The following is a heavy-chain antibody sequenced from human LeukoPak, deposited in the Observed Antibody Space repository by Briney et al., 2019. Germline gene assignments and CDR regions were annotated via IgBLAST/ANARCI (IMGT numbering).Heavy chain of an antibody. CDR1: GYTFTSYY. D-gene: IGHD6-6*01. Sequence: ASVKVSCKASGYTFTSYYMHWVRQAPGQGLEWMGWINPNSGDTNYAQKFQGRVTMTRDTSISTAYMELGRLTSDDTAVYYCATGRELEYSTSSDRTFDYWGQGTLVTVSS. CDR3: ATGRELEYSTSSDRTFDY. CDR2: INPNSGDT. V-gene: IGHV1-2*02. J-gene: IGHJ4*02.